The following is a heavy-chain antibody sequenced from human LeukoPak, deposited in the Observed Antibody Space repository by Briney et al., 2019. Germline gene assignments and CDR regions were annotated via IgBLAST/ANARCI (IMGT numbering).Heavy chain of an antibody. D-gene: IGHD3-9*01. CDR3: TTWKYYDILTGLNWFDP. V-gene: IGHV3-73*01. Sequence: PGGSLKLSCAASGFTFSGSAMHWVRQASGKGLEWVGRIRTKANSYATAYAASVRGRFTISRDDSKNTLYLQMNSLKTEDTAVYYCTTWKYYDILTGLNWFDPWGQGTLVTVSS. J-gene: IGHJ5*02. CDR1: GFTFSGSA. CDR2: IRTKANSYAT.